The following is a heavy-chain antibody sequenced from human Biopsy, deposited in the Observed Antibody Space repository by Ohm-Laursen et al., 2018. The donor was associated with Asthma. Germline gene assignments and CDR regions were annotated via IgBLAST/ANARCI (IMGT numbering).Heavy chain of an antibody. V-gene: IGHV3-30*18. CDR2: VPYDGNHK. Sequence: SLRLSCTATGFMFRGFGMHWVRQAPGKGLEWVAVVPYDGNHKFYEDSVKGRFTISRDNSKNTLYLQMNSLRTEDTAVYYCAKRRGYSGHDNDYWGQGTLVIVSS. CDR1: GFMFRGFG. D-gene: IGHD5-12*01. CDR3: AKRRGYSGHDNDY. J-gene: IGHJ4*02.